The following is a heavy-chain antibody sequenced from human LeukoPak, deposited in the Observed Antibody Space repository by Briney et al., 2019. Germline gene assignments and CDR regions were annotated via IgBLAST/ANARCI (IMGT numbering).Heavy chain of an antibody. D-gene: IGHD2-2*01. CDR1: GGSFSGYY. CDR3: ARGPAMPLNWFDP. CDR2: INHSGST. Sequence: SETLSLTCAVYGGSFSGYYWSWIRQPPGKGLEWIGEINHSGSTNYNPSLKSRVTISVDTSKNQFSLKLSSVTAADTAVYYCARGPAMPLNWFDPWGQGTLVTVSS. V-gene: IGHV4-34*01. J-gene: IGHJ5*02.